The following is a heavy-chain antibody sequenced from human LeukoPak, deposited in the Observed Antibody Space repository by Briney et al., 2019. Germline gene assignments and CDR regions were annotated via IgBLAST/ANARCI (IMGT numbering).Heavy chain of an antibody. Sequence: PGGSLRLSCAASGFTFTSYSMSWFRQAPGKGLEWVGFIRSKAFGGTTEYAASVKGRFTISRDDSKSIAYLQMNSLKTEDTAVYYCTREGTQLWELLDYWGQGTLVTVSS. J-gene: IGHJ4*02. V-gene: IGHV3-49*03. CDR3: TREGTQLWELLDY. CDR2: IRSKAFGGTT. CDR1: GFTFTSYS. D-gene: IGHD1-26*01.